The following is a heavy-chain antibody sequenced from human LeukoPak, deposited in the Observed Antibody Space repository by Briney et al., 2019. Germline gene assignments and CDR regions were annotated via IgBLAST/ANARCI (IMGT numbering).Heavy chain of an antibody. CDR2: IIPIFGTA. J-gene: IGHJ2*01. V-gene: IGHV1-69*05. CDR3: ARDSSGYYEYYWYFDP. CDR1: GGTFSSYA. Sequence: SVKVSCKASGGTFSSYAISWVRQAPGQGLEWMGRIIPIFGTADYAQKFQGRVTITTDESTSTAYMELSSLRSEDTAVYYCARDSSGYYEYYWYFDPWGRGTLVTVSS. D-gene: IGHD3-22*01.